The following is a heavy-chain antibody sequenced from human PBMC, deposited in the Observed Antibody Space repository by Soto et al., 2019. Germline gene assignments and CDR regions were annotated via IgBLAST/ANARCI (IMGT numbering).Heavy chain of an antibody. Sequence: LRLSCAASGFTFSSYSMNWVRQAPGKGLEWVSSISSSSSYIYYADSVKGRFTISRDNAKNSLYLQMNSLRAEDTAVYYCARDNSPRGFENYGMDVWGQGTTVTVSS. CDR1: GFTFSSYS. CDR3: ARDNSPRGFENYGMDV. V-gene: IGHV3-21*01. D-gene: IGHD3-22*01. CDR2: ISSSSSYI. J-gene: IGHJ6*02.